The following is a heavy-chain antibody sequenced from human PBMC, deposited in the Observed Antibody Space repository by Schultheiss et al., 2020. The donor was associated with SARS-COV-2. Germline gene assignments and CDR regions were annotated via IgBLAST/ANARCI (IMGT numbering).Heavy chain of an antibody. CDR2: IYHSGST. CDR3: ARVLRHSYGTLSHYYYGMDV. V-gene: IGHV4-59*12. D-gene: IGHD5-18*01. CDR1: GGSISSYY. Sequence: SQTLSLTCTVSGGSISSYYWSWIRQPPGKGLEWIGSIYHSGSTNYNPSLKSRVTISVDTSKNQFSLKLSSVTAADTAVYYCARVLRHSYGTLSHYYYGMDVWGQGTTVTVSS. J-gene: IGHJ6*02.